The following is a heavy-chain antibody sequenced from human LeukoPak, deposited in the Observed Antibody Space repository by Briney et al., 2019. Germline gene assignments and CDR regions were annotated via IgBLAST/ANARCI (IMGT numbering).Heavy chain of an antibody. Sequence: ASVKVSCKASGYTFTSYYMHWVRQAPGQGLEWMGIINPSGGSTSYAQKFQGRVTMTRDTSTSTVYMELSSLRSEDTAEYYCARWQSGTTDPVYSGSYHPFDYWGQGTLVTVSS. J-gene: IGHJ4*02. V-gene: IGHV1-46*01. CDR2: INPSGGST. CDR3: ARWQSGTTDPVYSGSYHPFDY. D-gene: IGHD1-26*01. CDR1: GYTFTSYY.